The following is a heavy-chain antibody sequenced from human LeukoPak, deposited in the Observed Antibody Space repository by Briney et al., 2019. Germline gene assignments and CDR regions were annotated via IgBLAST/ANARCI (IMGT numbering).Heavy chain of an antibody. Sequence: GGSLTLSCAASGFTFSDYYMSWIRQAPGKGLEWVSYISSSGSTIYYADSVKGRFTISRDNAKNSLYLQMNSLRAEDTAVYYCARDPHIHNWTDPKKPNWFDPWGQGTLVTVSS. CDR3: ARDPHIHNWTDPKKPNWFDP. V-gene: IGHV3-11*01. J-gene: IGHJ5*02. CDR1: GFTFSDYY. CDR2: ISSSGSTI. D-gene: IGHD1-1*01.